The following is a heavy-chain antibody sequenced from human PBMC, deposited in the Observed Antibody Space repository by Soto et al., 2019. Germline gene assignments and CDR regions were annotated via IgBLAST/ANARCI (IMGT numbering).Heavy chain of an antibody. V-gene: IGHV4-34*01. D-gene: IGHD5-18*01. CDR1: GGSFRGYY. Sequence: SGTLSLTCAVYGGSFRGYYWSWIRQPPGQGLEWIGEINHSGSTNYNPSLKSRVTISVDTSKNQFSLKLSSVTAADTAVYYCARQRSSSETDMVTTYYGLDGCGPGNKVTV. CDR3: ARQRSSSETDMVTTYYGLDG. J-gene: IGHJ6*02. CDR2: INHSGST.